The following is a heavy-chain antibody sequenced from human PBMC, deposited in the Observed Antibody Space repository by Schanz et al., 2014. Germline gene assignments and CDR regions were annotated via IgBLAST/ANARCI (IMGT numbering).Heavy chain of an antibody. J-gene: IGHJ4*02. Sequence: EVQLVESGGGVVRPGGSLRLSCAASGFTFDDYAMSWVRQAPGKGLEWVSRTSHDGSFTTFADSVKGRFTISRDNAKNALYLQMNSLRAEDTAVYYCVRDTDYHFDYWGQGTLVTVSS. CDR2: TSHDGSFT. V-gene: IGHV3-20*04. D-gene: IGHD4-17*01. CDR3: VRDTDYHFDY. CDR1: GFTFDDYA.